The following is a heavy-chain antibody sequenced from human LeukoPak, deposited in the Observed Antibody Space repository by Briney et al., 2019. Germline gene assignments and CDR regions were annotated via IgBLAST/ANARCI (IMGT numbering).Heavy chain of an antibody. CDR3: ARAPVTSCRGAYCYPFDY. CDR2: TSSSDAGT. D-gene: IGHD2-21*01. V-gene: IGHV3-23*01. CDR1: GFTFSSYG. Sequence: PGGSLRLSCAASGFTFSSYGMSWVRQAPGKGLEWVSATSSSDAGTYYADSVRGRFTISRDNSKNTLYLQMNSLRLEDAAVYFCARAPVTSCRGAYCYPFDYWGQGTQVTVSS. J-gene: IGHJ4*02.